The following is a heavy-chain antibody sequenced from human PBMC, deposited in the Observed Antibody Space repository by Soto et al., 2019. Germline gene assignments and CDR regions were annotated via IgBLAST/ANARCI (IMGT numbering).Heavy chain of an antibody. D-gene: IGHD7-27*01. J-gene: IGHJ4*02. Sequence: GWSLRLSCAASGFSFRNYGMHWVRQAPGKGLEWVAVIWYDGSDTYYADSVKGRFTISRDNSKNTLSLQMNSLRAEDTAMYYCVKDWGREYLDYWGQGTLVTVS. CDR3: VKDWGREYLDY. CDR2: IWYDGSDT. V-gene: IGHV3-33*06. CDR1: GFSFRNYG.